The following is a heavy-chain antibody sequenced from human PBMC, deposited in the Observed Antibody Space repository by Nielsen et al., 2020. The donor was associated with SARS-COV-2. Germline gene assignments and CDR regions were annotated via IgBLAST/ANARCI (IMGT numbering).Heavy chain of an antibody. CDR3: ARRSPYYYMDV. Sequence: SETLSLTCTVSGGSISSSSYYWGWIRQPPGKGLEWIGSIYYSGSTYYNPSLKSRVTISVDTSKNQFSLKLSSVTAADTAVYYCARRSPYYYMDVWGKGTTVTVSS. CDR2: IYYSGST. V-gene: IGHV4-39*01. CDR1: GGSISSSSYY. J-gene: IGHJ6*03.